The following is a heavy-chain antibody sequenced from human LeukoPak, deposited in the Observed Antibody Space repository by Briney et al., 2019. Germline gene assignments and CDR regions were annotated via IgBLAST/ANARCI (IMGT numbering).Heavy chain of an antibody. V-gene: IGHV1-2*02. CDR1: GYTFTGYY. J-gene: IGHJ5*02. CDR3: ARIAVAGHNWFDP. Sequence: ASVKVSCKASGYTFTGYYMHWVRQAPGQGLEWMGWINPTSGGTNYAQKFQGRVTMTRDTSISTAYMELSRLRSDDTAVYYCARIAVAGHNWFDPWGQGTLVTVSS. D-gene: IGHD6-19*01. CDR2: INPTSGGT.